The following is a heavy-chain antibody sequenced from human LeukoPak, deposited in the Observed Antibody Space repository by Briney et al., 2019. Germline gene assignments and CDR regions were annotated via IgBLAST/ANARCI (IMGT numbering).Heavy chain of an antibody. CDR1: GFTFDDYA. J-gene: IGHJ1*01. D-gene: IGHD3-22*01. CDR2: ISGNSGSI. V-gene: IGHV3-9*01. CDR3: AKDISGYYSTEYFQH. Sequence: PGRSLRLSCAASGFTFDDYAMHWVRHAPRKGLEWVLGISGNSGSIGYADSEKGRFTISRDNAKNSLYLQMNSLRAEDTALYYCAKDISGYYSTEYFQHWGQGTLVTVSS.